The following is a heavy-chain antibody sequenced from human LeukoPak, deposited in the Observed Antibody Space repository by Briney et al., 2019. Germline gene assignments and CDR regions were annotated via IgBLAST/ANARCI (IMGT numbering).Heavy chain of an antibody. CDR2: IASDGSST. Sequence: GGSLRLSCAASGFTFSSYWMNWVRQAPGKGLVWVSRIASDGSSTTYADSVKGRFSISRDNAKNTLYMQMNSVRVEDTAVYYCARGRPHGNDYWGQGTLVTVSS. J-gene: IGHJ4*02. CDR3: ARGRPHGNDY. CDR1: GFTFSSYW. D-gene: IGHD4-23*01. V-gene: IGHV3-74*01.